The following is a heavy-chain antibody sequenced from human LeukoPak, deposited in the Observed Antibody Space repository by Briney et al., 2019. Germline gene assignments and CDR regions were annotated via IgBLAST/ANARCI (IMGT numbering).Heavy chain of an antibody. Sequence: PSETLSLTCTVSGGSISSSFYYWGWIRQPPGTGLEWVSVISAGNDIVYADSVKGRFSISRDSSKNTLYLQMNSLRVEDTAVYYCAKYAPPTTALTRFFDDWGQGTLVTVSS. V-gene: IGHV3-53*01. CDR1: GGSISSSFYY. CDR3: AKYAPPTTALTRFFDD. D-gene: IGHD4-17*01. CDR2: ISAGNDI. J-gene: IGHJ4*02.